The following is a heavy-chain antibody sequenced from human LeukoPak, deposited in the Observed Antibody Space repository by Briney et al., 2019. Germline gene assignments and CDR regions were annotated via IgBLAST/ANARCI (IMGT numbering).Heavy chain of an antibody. CDR3: ARDSSSWFYFDY. CDR2: IASTSTYI. CDR1: GFTFSSYT. D-gene: IGHD6-13*01. Sequence: GGSLRLSCAASGFTFSSYTMNWVRQVPGMGLEWVSSIASTSTYIYYADSVKGRFTISRDNAKNSLYLQMNSLRAEDTAVYYCARDSSSWFYFDYWGQGTLGTVSS. J-gene: IGHJ4*02. V-gene: IGHV3-21*01.